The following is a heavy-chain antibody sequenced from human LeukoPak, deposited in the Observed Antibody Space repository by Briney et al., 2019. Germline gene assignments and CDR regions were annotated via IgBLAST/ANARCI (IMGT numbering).Heavy chain of an antibody. J-gene: IGHJ3*02. CDR2: ISGSGGST. D-gene: IGHD1-26*01. V-gene: IGHV3-23*01. Sequence: GGSMRLSCAASGFTFSSYAMSWVRQAPGEGLEWVSAISGSGGSTYYADSVKVRFTISRDNSKNTLYLQMNSLRAEDTAVYYCAKDLPGRIVRAIAAFDIWGQGTMVPVSS. CDR1: GFTFSSYA. CDR3: AKDLPGRIVRAIAAFDI.